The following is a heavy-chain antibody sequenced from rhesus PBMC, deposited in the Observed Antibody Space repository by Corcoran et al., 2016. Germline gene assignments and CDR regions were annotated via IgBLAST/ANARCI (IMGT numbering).Heavy chain of an antibody. CDR1: GGSISSNY. J-gene: IGHJ6*01. Sequence: QVQLQESGPGLVKPSETLSLTCAVSGGSISSNYWNWIRRPPGKGLEWIGRIYGGGGSTRYNPSLTSGVTISTDASKNQLSLKLSSVTAADTAVYYCASAYGLDSWGQGVVVTVSS. CDR3: ASAYGLDS. V-gene: IGHV4-147*01. CDR2: IYGGGGST.